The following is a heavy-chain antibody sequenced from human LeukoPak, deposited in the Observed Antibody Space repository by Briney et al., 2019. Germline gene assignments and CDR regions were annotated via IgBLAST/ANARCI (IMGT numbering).Heavy chain of an antibody. V-gene: IGHV3-23*01. CDR3: AKGTSMIVVVTDSFAY. J-gene: IGHJ4*02. CDR2: ISGSGGST. Sequence: GGSLRLSCAASGFTFSSYAMSWVRQAPGKGLEWVSTISGSGGSTYYADSVKGRFAISRDNSKNTLYLQMNSLRAEDTAVYYCAKGTSMIVVVTDSFAYWGQGTLVTVSS. CDR1: GFTFSSYA. D-gene: IGHD3-22*01.